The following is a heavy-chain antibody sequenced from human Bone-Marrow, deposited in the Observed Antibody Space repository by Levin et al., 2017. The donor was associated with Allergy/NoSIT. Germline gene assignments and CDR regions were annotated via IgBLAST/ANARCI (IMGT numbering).Heavy chain of an antibody. CDR1: GFTFSSYA. V-gene: IGHV3-23*01. D-gene: IGHD5-18*01. CDR2: ISGSGGST. Sequence: GESLKISCAASGFTFSSYAMSWVRQAPGKGLEWVSAISGSGGSTYYADSVKGRFTISRDNSKNTLYLQMNSLRAEDTAVYYCANSRPSIYSYWGQGTLVTVSS. J-gene: IGHJ4*02. CDR3: ANSRPSIYSY.